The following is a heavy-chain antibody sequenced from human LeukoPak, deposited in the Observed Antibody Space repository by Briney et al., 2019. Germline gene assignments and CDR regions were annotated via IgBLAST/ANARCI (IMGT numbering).Heavy chain of an antibody. J-gene: IGHJ4*02. CDR1: GGTFSSYA. V-gene: IGHV1-69*01. Sequence: SVKVSCKASGGTFSSYAISWVRQAPGQGLEWMGGIIPIFGTANYAQKYQGRVTITADESTSTAYMELSSLRSEDTAVYYCAREAVAGTRTPDYWGQGTLVTVSS. D-gene: IGHD6-19*01. CDR2: IIPIFGTA. CDR3: AREAVAGTRTPDY.